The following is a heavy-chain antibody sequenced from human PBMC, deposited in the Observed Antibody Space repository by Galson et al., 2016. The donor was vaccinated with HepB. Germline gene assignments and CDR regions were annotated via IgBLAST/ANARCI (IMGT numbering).Heavy chain of an antibody. V-gene: IGHV3-7*03. CDR2: LNKDGSEK. J-gene: IGHJ4*02. Sequence: SLRLSCAASGFMFSSYWMSWVRQAPGKGLEWVANLNKDGSEKYYMDSVKGRFTISRDNAKNSLYLQMNSLRVDDTAVYYCARLYGDVTLFDYWGQGTLVTVSS. D-gene: IGHD4-17*01. CDR3: ARLYGDVTLFDY. CDR1: GFMFSSYW.